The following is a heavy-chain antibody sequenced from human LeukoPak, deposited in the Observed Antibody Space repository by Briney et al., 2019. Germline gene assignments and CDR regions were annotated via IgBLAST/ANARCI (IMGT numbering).Heavy chain of an antibody. CDR1: GGSFSGYY. D-gene: IGHD3-3*01. Sequence: SETLSLTCAVYGGSFSGYYWSWIRQPPGKGLEWIGEINHSGSTNYNPSLKSRVTISVDTSKNQFSLKLSSVTAADTAVYYCAGGDVWSGYYGYYGMDVWGQGTTVTVSS. CDR2: INHSGST. J-gene: IGHJ6*02. CDR3: AGGDVWSGYYGYYGMDV. V-gene: IGHV4-34*01.